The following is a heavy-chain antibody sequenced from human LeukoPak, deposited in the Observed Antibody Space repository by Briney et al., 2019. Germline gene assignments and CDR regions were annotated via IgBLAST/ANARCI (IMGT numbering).Heavy chain of an antibody. CDR2: FHNSGTS. Sequence: SETLSLTCTVSDDSISDYYRGWIRQPPGKGLGWIGYFHNSGTSTYNPSLKSRVTISADTSKNQFSLKLNSLTTADTAVHYCTRGAGWLIDYWGQGILVTVSS. D-gene: IGHD3-16*01. V-gene: IGHV4-59*01. J-gene: IGHJ4*02. CDR1: DDSISDYY. CDR3: TRGAGWLIDY.